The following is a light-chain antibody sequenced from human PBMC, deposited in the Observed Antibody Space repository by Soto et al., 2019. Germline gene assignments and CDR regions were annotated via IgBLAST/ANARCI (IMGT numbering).Light chain of an antibody. J-gene: IGKJ1*01. Sequence: DIQMTQSPSSLSASVGDRVTITCRASQAISSWLAWYQQKPGKAPKLLIYTASTLQSGVPSRFSGSGSGTEFTLTISSLRPDDFATYYCQHYNSSSEAFGQGTKVDIK. CDR1: QAISSW. CDR3: QHYNSSSEA. CDR2: TAS. V-gene: IGKV1-5*03.